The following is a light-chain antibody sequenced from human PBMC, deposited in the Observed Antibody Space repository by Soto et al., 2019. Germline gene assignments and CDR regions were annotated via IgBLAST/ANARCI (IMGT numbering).Light chain of an antibody. CDR1: SSNIGRNT. Sequence: QSVLTQPPSASGTPGQRVTISCAGSSSNIGRNTVNWYHQLPGAAPKLLIYNNYQRPSGVPDRFSGSKSGTSASLAISGLQSEDEGDYYCAAWYDSLNGHVVFGGGHQLTVL. CDR3: AAWYDSLNGHVV. V-gene: IGLV1-44*01. J-gene: IGLJ2*01. CDR2: NNY.